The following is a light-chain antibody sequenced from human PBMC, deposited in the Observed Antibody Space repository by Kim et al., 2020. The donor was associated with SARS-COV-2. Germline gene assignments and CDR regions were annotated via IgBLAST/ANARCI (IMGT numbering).Light chain of an antibody. CDR3: QQYVNFPLT. J-gene: IGKJ4*01. V-gene: IGKV1-33*01. CDR1: QDISNF. Sequence: AAVGTRVTITCQASQDISNFLTWYQQKEGKAPKVLIYDASNLETGVPARFSGSGSGTEFTFTISGLQPDDIATYYCQQYVNFPLTFGGGTKVDIK. CDR2: DAS.